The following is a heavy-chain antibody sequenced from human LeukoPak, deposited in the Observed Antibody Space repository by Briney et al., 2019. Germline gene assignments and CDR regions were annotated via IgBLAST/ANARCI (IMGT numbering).Heavy chain of an antibody. V-gene: IGHV1-18*01. CDR2: ISAYNGNT. CDR3: ARWELGSFDY. Sequence: ASVKVSCKAFVYTFTRYGISCVRQAPGQGLEWMGWISAYNGNTNYAQKLQGRVTMTTDTSTSTAYMELRSLRSDDTAVYYCARWELGSFDYWGQGTLVTVSS. D-gene: IGHD1-26*01. J-gene: IGHJ4*02. CDR1: VYTFTRYG.